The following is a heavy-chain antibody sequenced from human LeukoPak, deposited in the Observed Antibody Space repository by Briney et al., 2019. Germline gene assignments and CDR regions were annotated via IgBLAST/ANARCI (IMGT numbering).Heavy chain of an antibody. V-gene: IGHV3-23*01. CDR1: GFTFSSYA. D-gene: IGHD5-24*01. J-gene: IGHJ4*02. CDR2: SSCSGGST. Sequence: GGSLRLSCAASGFTFSSYAMSWVRQAPGKGLEWVSDSSCSGGSTYYADSVKGRFTISRDNSKNTLYLQMNSLRAEDTAVYYCAKVQWRRDGYNYPAFDYWGQGTLVTVSS. CDR3: AKVQWRRDGYNYPAFDY.